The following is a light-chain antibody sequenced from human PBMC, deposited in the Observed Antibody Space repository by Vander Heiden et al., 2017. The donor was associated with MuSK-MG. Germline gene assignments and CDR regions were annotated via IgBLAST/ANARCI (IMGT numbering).Light chain of an antibody. J-gene: IGKJ4*01. CDR3: QKGSIPPVT. CDR2: ASY. Sequence: DIPMSQSPSPLSAPVGDRVTLTCRAHQSICRHLYWYLQKHGKAPQLLIDASYYLHSGVPSRCGGSGSGADFTLTISSLHAEDFATYSYQKGSIPPVTFGGGTKVEIK. CDR1: QSICRH. V-gene: IGKV1-39*01.